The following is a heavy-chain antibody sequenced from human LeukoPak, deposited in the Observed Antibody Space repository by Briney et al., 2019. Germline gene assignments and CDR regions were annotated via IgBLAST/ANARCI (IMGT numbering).Heavy chain of an antibody. D-gene: IGHD1-26*01. J-gene: IGHJ6*02. CDR1: GGTFSSYA. V-gene: IGHV1-69*04. Sequence: GASVKVSCKASGGTFSSYAISWVRQAPGQGLEWMGRIIPILGIANYAQKFQGRVTITADKSTSTAYMELSSLRSEDTAVYYCARDLVGATYYYYYGMDVWGQGTTVTVSS. CDR3: ARDLVGATYYYYYGMDV. CDR2: IIPILGIA.